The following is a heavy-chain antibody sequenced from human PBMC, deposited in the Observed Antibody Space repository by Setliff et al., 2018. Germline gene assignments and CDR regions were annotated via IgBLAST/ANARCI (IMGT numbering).Heavy chain of an antibody. D-gene: IGHD2-2*01. J-gene: IGHJ6*02. V-gene: IGHV4-4*07. Sequence: NPSETLSLTCRVSSGSMRNYYWIWIRQPAGEGLEWIGRIYTSGSTNYNPSLKRRVTISLEMSKNQFSLTLSSVTAADTAVYYCARARPATIAGVVPGVADFGIDVWGQGTTVTVSS. CDR3: ARARPATIAGVVPGVADFGIDV. CDR2: IYTSGST. CDR1: SGSMRNYY.